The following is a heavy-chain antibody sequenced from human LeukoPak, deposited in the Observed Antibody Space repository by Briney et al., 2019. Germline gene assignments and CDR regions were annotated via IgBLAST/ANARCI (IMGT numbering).Heavy chain of an antibody. D-gene: IGHD1-14*01. CDR2: ISGSSNYI. Sequence: GVSLRLSCAASGFSFSTYSMNWVRQAPGKGPEWVSSISGSSNYIFYTDSVKGRFTVSRDNAKHSLYVEMNSLRGDDTAVYYGARVSSMPTPRALDYWGQGTLVTVSS. J-gene: IGHJ4*02. V-gene: IGHV3-21*01. CDR1: GFSFSTYS. CDR3: ARVSSMPTPRALDY.